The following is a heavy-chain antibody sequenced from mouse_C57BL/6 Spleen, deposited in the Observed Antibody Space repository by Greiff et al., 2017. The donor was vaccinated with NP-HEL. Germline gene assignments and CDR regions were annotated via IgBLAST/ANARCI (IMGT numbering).Heavy chain of an antibody. CDR2: INPGSGGT. Sequence: QVQLKQSGAELVRPGTSVKVSCKASGYAFTNYLIEWVKQRPGQGLEWIGVINPGSGGTNYNEKFKGKATLTADKSSSTAYMQLSSLTSEDSAVYFCARSVHQAQSPHYYGSSDWYFDVWGTGTTVTVSS. CDR1: GYAFTNYL. J-gene: IGHJ1*03. D-gene: IGHD1-1*01. V-gene: IGHV1-54*01. CDR3: ARSVHQAQSPHYYGSSDWYFDV.